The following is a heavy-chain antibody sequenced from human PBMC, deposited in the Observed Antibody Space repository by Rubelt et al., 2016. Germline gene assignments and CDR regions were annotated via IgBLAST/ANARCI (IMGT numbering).Heavy chain of an antibody. CDR1: GGSISSSSYY. CDR2: IYYSGRT. D-gene: IGHD2-2*01. CDR3: ARGGGDVVGPAATYFDY. Sequence: QLQLQESGPGLVKLSETLSLTCTVSGGSISSSSYYWGWIRQPPGKGLEWIGSIYYSGRTYYNPSLKSRVTIAVDTDKNQFSLKLSSVTAADTAVYYCARGGGDVVGPAATYFDYWGQGTLVTVSS. J-gene: IGHJ4*02. V-gene: IGHV4-39*01.